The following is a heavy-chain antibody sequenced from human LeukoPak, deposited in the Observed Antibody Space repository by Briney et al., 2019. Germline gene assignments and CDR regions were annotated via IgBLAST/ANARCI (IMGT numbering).Heavy chain of an antibody. CDR1: GGTFSSYA. D-gene: IGHD6-13*01. J-gene: IGHJ3*02. Sequence: ASVKVSCKASGGTFSSYAISWVRQAPGQGLEWMGGIIPIFGTANYAQKFQGRVTITTDESTSIAYMELSSLRSGDTAVYYCARDKQQLTDAFDIWGQGTMVTVSS. CDR3: ARDKQQLTDAFDI. CDR2: IIPIFGTA. V-gene: IGHV1-69*05.